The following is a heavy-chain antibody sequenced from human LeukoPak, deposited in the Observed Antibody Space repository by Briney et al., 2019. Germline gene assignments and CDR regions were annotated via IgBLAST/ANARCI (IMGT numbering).Heavy chain of an antibody. CDR3: ARDRGGYYGAFDI. Sequence: SETLSLTCTVSGGSISSYYWSWIRQPPGKGLEWIGYIYYSGSTNYNPSLKSRVTISVDTSKNQFSLKLSSVTAADTAVYYRARDRGGYYGAFDIWGQGTMVTVSS. V-gene: IGHV4-59*01. J-gene: IGHJ3*02. D-gene: IGHD3-22*01. CDR2: IYYSGST. CDR1: GGSISSYY.